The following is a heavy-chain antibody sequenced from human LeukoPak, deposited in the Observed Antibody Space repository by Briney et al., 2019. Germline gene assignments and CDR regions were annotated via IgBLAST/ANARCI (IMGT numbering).Heavy chain of an antibody. CDR3: ANTGHRILPYFFDY. CDR2: INNDGTYT. CDR1: GFTFSTYW. J-gene: IGHJ4*02. V-gene: IGHV3-74*01. D-gene: IGHD1-14*01. Sequence: PGGSLRLSCAASGFTFSTYWFHWVRQTPGKGLVWVARINNDGTYTTYADSVKGRFTISRDNAQNTLYLQMNSLRAEDTAVYYCANTGHRILPYFFDYWGQGTLVTVSS.